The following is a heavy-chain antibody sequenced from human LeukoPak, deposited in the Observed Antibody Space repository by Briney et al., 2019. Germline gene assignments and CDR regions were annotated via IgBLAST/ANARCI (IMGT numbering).Heavy chain of an antibody. V-gene: IGHV3-23*01. J-gene: IGHJ3*02. Sequence: LPGGSLRLSCAASGFTFSSYAMSWVRQAPGKGLEWVSAISGSGGSTYYADSVKGRFTISRDNSKNTLYLQMNSLRAEDTAVYYCAKDVVVVPAAIPDAFDIWGQGTMVTVSS. CDR3: AKDVVVVPAAIPDAFDI. D-gene: IGHD2-2*01. CDR1: GFTFSSYA. CDR2: ISGSGGST.